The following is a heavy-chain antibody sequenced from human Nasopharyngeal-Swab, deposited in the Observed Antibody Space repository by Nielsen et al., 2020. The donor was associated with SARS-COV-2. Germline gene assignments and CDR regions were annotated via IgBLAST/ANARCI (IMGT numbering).Heavy chain of an antibody. D-gene: IGHD1-26*01. CDR1: GFTFSSYS. V-gene: IGHV3-21*01. CDR2: ISSNSSYI. Sequence: GESLKISCAASGFTFSSYSMNWVRQAPGKGLEWVSSISSNSSYIYYADSVKGRFTISRDNAKNSLYLQMNSLRAEDTAVYYCARDIGDGFDYWGQGTLVTVSS. CDR3: ARDIGDGFDY. J-gene: IGHJ4*02.